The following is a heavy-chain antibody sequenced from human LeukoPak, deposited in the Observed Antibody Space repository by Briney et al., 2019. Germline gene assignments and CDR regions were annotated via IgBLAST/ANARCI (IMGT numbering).Heavy chain of an antibody. CDR2: VNPISGTT. J-gene: IGHJ4*02. D-gene: IGHD3-16*01. Sequence: ASVKVSCKTSGHTFTSSYIHWLRQAPGQGLEWMGFVNPISGTTAYAQKFQGRVTVTRDTSTSTVYMELSSLRSEDTAVYYCAREGGDLAVDYWGQGTLVTVSS. V-gene: IGHV1-46*01. CDR1: GHTFTSSY. CDR3: AREGGDLAVDY.